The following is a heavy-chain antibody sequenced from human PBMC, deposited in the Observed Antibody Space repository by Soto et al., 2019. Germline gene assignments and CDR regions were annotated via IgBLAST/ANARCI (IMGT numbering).Heavy chain of an antibody. V-gene: IGHV3-30*18. CDR2: ISYDGSNK. CDR3: AKDLASGSSTDYYGMDV. Sequence: GGSLRLSCAAAGFTFSSYGRHWVRQAPGKGLEWVAVISYDGSNKYYADSVKGRFTISRDNSKNTLYLQMNSLRAEDTAVYYCAKDLASGSSTDYYGMDVWGQGTTVTVSS. J-gene: IGHJ6*02. CDR1: GFTFSSYG. D-gene: IGHD2-2*01.